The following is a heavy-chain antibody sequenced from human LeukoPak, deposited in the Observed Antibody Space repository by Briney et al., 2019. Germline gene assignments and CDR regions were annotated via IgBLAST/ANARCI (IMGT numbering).Heavy chain of an antibody. CDR3: ARDPGKGLAYDSSGYYSGNWFDP. CDR2: INPNSGGT. Sequence: ASVKVSCKASGYTFTGYYMHWVRQAPGQGLEWMGWINPNSGGTNYAQKFQGRVTMTRDTSISTAYMELSRLRSDDTAVYYCARDPGKGLAYDSSGYYSGNWFDPWGQGTLVTVSS. J-gene: IGHJ5*02. V-gene: IGHV1-2*02. D-gene: IGHD3-22*01. CDR1: GYTFTGYY.